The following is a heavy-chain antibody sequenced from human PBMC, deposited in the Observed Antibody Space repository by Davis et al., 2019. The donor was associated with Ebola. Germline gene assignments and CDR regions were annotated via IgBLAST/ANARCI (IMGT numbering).Heavy chain of an antibody. D-gene: IGHD2-2*01. Sequence: AASVKVSCKTSGFTFTTYAMHWVRQAPGQRLEWMGWINAANGVTKYSQEFQGRVTITRDTSASTAYMELSSLRSEDTAVYYCARRYCGSTSCPDYYGLDVWGRGTTVTVSS. V-gene: IGHV1-3*01. CDR3: ARRYCGSTSCPDYYGLDV. J-gene: IGHJ6*04. CDR1: GFTFTTYA. CDR2: INAANGVT.